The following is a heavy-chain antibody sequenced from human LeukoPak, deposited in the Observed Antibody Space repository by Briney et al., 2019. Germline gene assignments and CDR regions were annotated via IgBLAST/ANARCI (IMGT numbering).Heavy chain of an antibody. CDR1: GFTFSSFG. J-gene: IGHJ5*02. CDR3: VRGVRFSRFNYFDP. CDR2: IWYDASDR. D-gene: IGHD5-24*01. Sequence: QPGRSLTLSCAASGFTFSSFGMHWVRPAPGKGLEWVEVIWYDASDRYYADSVKGRFTISRDNYKNTLFLQMNRMREDDTAVYYCVRGVRFSRFNYFDPWGQGTLVVVSS. V-gene: IGHV3-33*01.